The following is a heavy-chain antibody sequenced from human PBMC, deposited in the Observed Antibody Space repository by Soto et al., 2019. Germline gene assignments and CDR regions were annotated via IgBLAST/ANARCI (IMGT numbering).Heavy chain of an antibody. CDR1: GYTFTGYY. CDR2: INPNSGGT. V-gene: IGHV1-2*04. D-gene: IGHD3-10*01. CDR3: AMENSGSGTYYKGRDYYFDY. J-gene: IGHJ4*02. Sequence: ASVKVSCKASGYTFTGYYMHWARQAPGQGLEWMGWINPNSGGTNYAQSFQGWVTMTRDTSISTAYMELSRLRSDDTAVYYCAMENSGSGTYYKGRDYYFDYWGQGTLVTVSS.